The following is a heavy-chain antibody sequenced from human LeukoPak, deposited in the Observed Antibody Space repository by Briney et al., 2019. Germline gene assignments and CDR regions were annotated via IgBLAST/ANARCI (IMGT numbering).Heavy chain of an antibody. J-gene: IGHJ6*03. CDR3: ARATTVTTFFYYYYMDV. V-gene: IGHV3-48*01. D-gene: IGHD4-17*01. CDR1: GFTFSSYS. Sequence: GGSLRLSCAASGFTFSSYSMNWVRQAPGKGLEWVSSISSSSSTIYYADSVKGRFTISRDNAKNSLYLQMNSLRAEDTAVYYCARATTVTTFFYYYYMDVWGKGTTVTVSS. CDR2: ISSSSSTI.